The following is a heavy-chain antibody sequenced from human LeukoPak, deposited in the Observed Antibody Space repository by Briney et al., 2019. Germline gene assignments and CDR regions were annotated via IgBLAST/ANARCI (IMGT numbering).Heavy chain of an antibody. CDR3: ARAVRTTAYYDFWSGYYSGDAFDI. CDR1: GYTFTSYD. D-gene: IGHD3-3*01. CDR2: MNPNSGNT. J-gene: IGHJ3*02. V-gene: IGHV1-8*01. Sequence: ASVKVSCKASGYTFTSYDINWVRQATGQGLEWMGWMNPNSGNTGYAQKFQGRVTMTRNTSISTAYMELSSLRSEDTAVYYCARAVRTTAYYDFWSGYYSGDAFDIWGQGTMVTVSS.